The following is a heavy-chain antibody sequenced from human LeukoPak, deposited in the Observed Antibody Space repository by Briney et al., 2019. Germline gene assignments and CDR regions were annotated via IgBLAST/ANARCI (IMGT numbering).Heavy chain of an antibody. V-gene: IGHV3-23*01. CDR1: GFTVSSNY. CDR2: ISGSGGST. CDR3: AKTITMVRGVIMGDYYYGMDV. J-gene: IGHJ6*02. Sequence: GGSLRLSCAASGFTVSSNYMSWVRQAPGKGLEWVSAISGSGGSTYYADSVKGRFTISRDNSKNTLYLQMNSLRAEDTAVYYCAKTITMVRGVIMGDYYYGMDVWGQGTTVTVSS. D-gene: IGHD3-10*01.